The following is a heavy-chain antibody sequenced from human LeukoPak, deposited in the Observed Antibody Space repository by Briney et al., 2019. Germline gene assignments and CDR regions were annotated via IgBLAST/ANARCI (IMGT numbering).Heavy chain of an antibody. CDR3: AKDGDLMALTFDY. D-gene: IGHD2-8*01. Sequence: GGSLRLSCAASGFTFTKYGMSWVRQAPGKGLEWVSAISGGGVATYYADSVKGRFTVSRDNSKNTLYLQMNSLRAEDTAVYYCAKDGDLMALTFDYWGQGTLVTVSS. CDR1: GFTFTKYG. J-gene: IGHJ4*02. CDR2: ISGGGVAT. V-gene: IGHV3-23*01.